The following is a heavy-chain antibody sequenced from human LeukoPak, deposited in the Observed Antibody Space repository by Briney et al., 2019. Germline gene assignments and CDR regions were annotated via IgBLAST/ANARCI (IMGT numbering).Heavy chain of an antibody. Sequence: PGGSLRLSCAASGFTFSSYTMSWVRQAPGKGLEWVSTITTSDGNTYYADSVKGRFTVSRDNSKNTLYLQMNSLRAEDTAVYYCARGPLSSSWYFDYWGQGTLVTVSS. V-gene: IGHV3-23*01. CDR3: ARGPLSSSWYFDY. CDR1: GFTFSSYT. CDR2: ITTSDGNT. J-gene: IGHJ4*02. D-gene: IGHD6-13*01.